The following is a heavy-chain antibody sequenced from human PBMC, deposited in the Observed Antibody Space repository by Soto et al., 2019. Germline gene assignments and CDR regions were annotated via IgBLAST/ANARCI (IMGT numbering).Heavy chain of an antibody. J-gene: IGHJ4*02. D-gene: IGHD6-19*01. CDR2: LNPNSGDT. CDR1: GYTFSSYD. V-gene: IGHV1-8*01. CDR3: APSSGGRYLY. Sequence: QVQLVQSGAEVKKPGASVKVSCKASGYTFSSYDINWVRQATGQGLEWMGWLNPNSGDTGYAQKIQGRVTLTRNTSINTAYIELSSLTSDDTAVYYCAPSSGGRYLYWGQGTLVTVSS.